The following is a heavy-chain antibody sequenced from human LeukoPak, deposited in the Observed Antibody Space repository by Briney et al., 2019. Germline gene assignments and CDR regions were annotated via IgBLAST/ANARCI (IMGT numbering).Heavy chain of an antibody. V-gene: IGHV3-30*18. Sequence: PGRSLRLSCAASGFTFSSYGMHWVRQALGKGLEWVAVISHDGSKKYYADSVKGRFTISRDNSKNTLYLQMNSLRDEDTAVYYCAKDPYSGSFEYFQHWGQGTLVTVSS. J-gene: IGHJ1*01. CDR1: GFTFSSYG. CDR3: AKDPYSGSFEYFQH. D-gene: IGHD1-26*01. CDR2: ISHDGSKK.